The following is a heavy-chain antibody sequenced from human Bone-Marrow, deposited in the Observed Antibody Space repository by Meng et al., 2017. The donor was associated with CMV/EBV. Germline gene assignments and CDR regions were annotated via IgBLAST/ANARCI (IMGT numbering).Heavy chain of an antibody. CDR1: GFTFSSYT. Sequence: SFADSGFTFSSYTMHWVRQATGKGLKWVAVISYDGSNEYYADSVKGRFTISRNNSKNTLYLRMNSLRAEDTAVYYCARGDSSWSYFDYWGQGTLVTVSS. V-gene: IGHV3-30-3*01. CDR3: ARGDSSWSYFDY. D-gene: IGHD6-13*01. CDR2: ISYDGSNE. J-gene: IGHJ4*02.